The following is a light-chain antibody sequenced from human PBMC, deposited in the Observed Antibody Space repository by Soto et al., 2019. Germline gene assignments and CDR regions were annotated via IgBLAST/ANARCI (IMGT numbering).Light chain of an antibody. J-gene: IGLJ2*01. CDR1: SSDVGGYKY. CDR2: EVS. CDR3: SSYAGSNNFVI. Sequence: ALTQPPSASGSPGQSVTISCTGTSSDVGGYKYVSWYQQHPGKAPKLMIYEVSERPSGVPDRFSGSKSGNTASLTVSGLQAEDEADYYCSSYAGSNNFVIFGGGTKLTVL. V-gene: IGLV2-8*01.